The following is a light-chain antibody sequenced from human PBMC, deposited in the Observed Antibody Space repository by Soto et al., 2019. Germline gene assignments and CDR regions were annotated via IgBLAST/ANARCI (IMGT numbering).Light chain of an antibody. Sequence: EIVMTQSPATLSVSPGERATLSCRASQSLSSSLAWYQHKRGQAARLLIHGASTRAIGIPDRFSGSGSGTEFTLTISSLQSEDFAVYYCQQDTDWPRTFGGGTKVEIK. CDR2: GAS. CDR3: QQDTDWPRT. CDR1: QSLSSS. J-gene: IGKJ4*01. V-gene: IGKV3-15*01.